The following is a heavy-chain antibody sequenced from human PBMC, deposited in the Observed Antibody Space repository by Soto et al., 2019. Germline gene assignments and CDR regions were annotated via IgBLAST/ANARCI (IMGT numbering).Heavy chain of an antibody. CDR3: ARQGITGSYYDAFEI. CDR1: GGSISSSRCH. V-gene: IGHV4-39*01. D-gene: IGHD1-26*01. Sequence: QLQLQESGPGLVKPSETLSLTCTVSGGSISSSRCHWGWIRQPPGKGLEWIASIKYSGTTFYNPFRRIPVNXPXAXPXHLSALRLSAVTAAETAVYYCARQGITGSYYDAFEIWGQGTMVTVSS. CDR2: IKYSGTT. J-gene: IGHJ3*02.